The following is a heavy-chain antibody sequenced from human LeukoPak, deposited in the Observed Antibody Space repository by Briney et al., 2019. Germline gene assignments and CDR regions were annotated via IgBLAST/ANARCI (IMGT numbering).Heavy chain of an antibody. Sequence: ASVKVSCKASGYTFTGYYMHWVRQAPGQGLEWMGWINPNSGGTNYAQKFQGRVTMTRDTSISTAYMELSRLSSDDTAVYYCARGSNEVSDYGDYWGQGTLVTVSS. J-gene: IGHJ4*02. V-gene: IGHV1-2*02. CDR2: INPNSGGT. CDR1: GYTFTGYY. CDR3: ARGSNEVSDYGDY. D-gene: IGHD3-10*01.